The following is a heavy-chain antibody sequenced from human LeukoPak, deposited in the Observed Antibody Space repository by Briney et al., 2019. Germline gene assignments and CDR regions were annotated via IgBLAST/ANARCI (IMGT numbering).Heavy chain of an antibody. CDR2: INHSGST. CDR3: ARGPRYFAWLSHAFDI. J-gene: IGHJ3*02. D-gene: IGHD3-9*01. V-gene: IGHV4-34*01. CDR1: GGSFSGYY. Sequence: SETLSLTCAVYGGSFSGYYWSWIRQPPGKGLEWIGEINHSGSTNYNPSLKSRVTISVDTSKNQFSLKLSSVTAADTAVYYCARGPRYFAWLSHAFDIWGKGKMVTVS.